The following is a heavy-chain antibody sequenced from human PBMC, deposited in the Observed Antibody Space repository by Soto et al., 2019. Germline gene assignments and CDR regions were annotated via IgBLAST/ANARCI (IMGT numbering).Heavy chain of an antibody. CDR3: TTDTEVRLSADYYYYGMDV. CDR2: IKSKTDGGTT. Sequence: GGSLRLSCAASGFTFSNAWMNWVRQAPGKGLEWVGRIKSKTDGGTTDYAAPVKGRFTISRDDSKNTLYLQMNSLKTEDTAVYYCTTDTEVRLSADYYYYGMDVWGQGTTVTVSS. CDR1: GFTFSNAW. J-gene: IGHJ6*02. D-gene: IGHD6-25*01. V-gene: IGHV3-15*07.